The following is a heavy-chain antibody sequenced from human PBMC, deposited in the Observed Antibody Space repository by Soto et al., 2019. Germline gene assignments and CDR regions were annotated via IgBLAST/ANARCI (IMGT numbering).Heavy chain of an antibody. D-gene: IGHD3-10*01. CDR3: ARDRGPRYYYYGMDV. J-gene: IGHJ6*02. CDR1: GGSISSSNW. V-gene: IGHV4-4*02. CDR2: IYHSGST. Sequence: PSDTLSLTCAVSGGSISSSNWWSWVRQPPGKGLEWIGEIYHSGSTNYNPSLKSRVTISVDKSKNQFSLKLSSVTAADTAVYYCARDRGPRYYYYGMDVWGQGTTVTVSS.